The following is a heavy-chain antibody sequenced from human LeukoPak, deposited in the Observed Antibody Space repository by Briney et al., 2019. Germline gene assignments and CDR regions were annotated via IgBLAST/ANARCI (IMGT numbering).Heavy chain of an antibody. D-gene: IGHD1-26*01. CDR1: GYTYTGYY. V-gene: IGHV1-2*06. Sequence: ASVRVSCKASGYTYTGYYMHSVRQATGQGLEWMGRINPNSGGTNYAQKFQGRVTMTRDTSISTAYMELSRLRSDDTAVYYCARELMGALYYYGMDVWGQGTTVTVSS. CDR3: ARELMGALYYYGMDV. CDR2: INPNSGGT. J-gene: IGHJ6*02.